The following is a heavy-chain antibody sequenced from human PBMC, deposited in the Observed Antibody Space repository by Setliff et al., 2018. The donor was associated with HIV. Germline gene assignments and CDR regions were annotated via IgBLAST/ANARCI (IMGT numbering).Heavy chain of an antibody. D-gene: IGHD3-3*01. V-gene: IGHV3-33*01. CDR1: GFTFSSYG. CDR2: IWYDGSNK. Sequence: GGSLRLSCAASGFTFSSYGMHWVRQAPGKGLEWVAVIWYDGSNKYYADSVKGRFTISRDNSKNTLYLQMNSLRAEDTAVYYCARDERFLAWCDAFDMWGQGTMVTVSS. CDR3: ARDERFLAWCDAFDM. J-gene: IGHJ3*02.